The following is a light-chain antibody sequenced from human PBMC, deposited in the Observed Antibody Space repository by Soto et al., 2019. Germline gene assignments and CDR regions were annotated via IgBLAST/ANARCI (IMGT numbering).Light chain of an antibody. CDR3: QQYGSSPWT. CDR2: DAS. CDR1: QSVGNF. J-gene: IGKJ1*01. V-gene: IGKV3-20*01. Sequence: EVVLTQSPAILSLSPGERATLSCRASQSVGNFLTWYQQKPGQAPRLLIYDASTRATGIPARFGGSGSGTDFTLTISRLEPEDFAVYYCQQYGSSPWTFGQGTKVDIK.